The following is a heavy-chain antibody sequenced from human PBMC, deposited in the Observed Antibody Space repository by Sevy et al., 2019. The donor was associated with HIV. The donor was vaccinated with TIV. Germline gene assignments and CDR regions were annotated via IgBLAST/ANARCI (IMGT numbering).Heavy chain of an antibody. V-gene: IGHV3-23*01. D-gene: IGHD2-8*01. CDR1: GFTCSKYS. CDR3: AREGCTKPHDY. CDR2: LSFGCGEI. Sequence: GGSLRLSCAASGFTCSKYSMSWVRQPPGKGLEWVSTLSFGCGEINYADSVKGRFTISRDNSKSSVYLQMNNLRPEDTAVYYCAREGCTKPHDYWGQGTLVTASS. J-gene: IGHJ4*02.